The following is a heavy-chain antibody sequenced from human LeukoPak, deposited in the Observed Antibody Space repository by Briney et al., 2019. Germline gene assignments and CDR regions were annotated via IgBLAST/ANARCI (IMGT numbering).Heavy chain of an antibody. CDR1: GYTSTGHY. Sequence: ASVKVSCKASGYTSTGHYMHWVRQAPGQGLEFMGWINPKTGGTHYAQNFQGRVTMTRDTSISTAYMELSRLTSDDTAVYYCTRGGRYFMDWFDRWGQGTLVTVSS. J-gene: IGHJ5*02. CDR3: TRGGRYFMDWFDR. CDR2: INPKTGGT. D-gene: IGHD2-21*01. V-gene: IGHV1-2*02.